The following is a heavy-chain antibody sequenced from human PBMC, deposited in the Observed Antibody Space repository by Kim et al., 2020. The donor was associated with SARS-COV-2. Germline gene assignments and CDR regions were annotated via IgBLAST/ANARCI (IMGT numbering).Heavy chain of an antibody. D-gene: IGHD1-26*01. Sequence: EDAASMKGRFTISRNDSKSIAYLQMNSLKTEDTAVYYCTRMAYSGSYYNYWGQGTLVTVSS. CDR3: TRMAYSGSYYNY. V-gene: IGHV3-49*02. J-gene: IGHJ4*02.